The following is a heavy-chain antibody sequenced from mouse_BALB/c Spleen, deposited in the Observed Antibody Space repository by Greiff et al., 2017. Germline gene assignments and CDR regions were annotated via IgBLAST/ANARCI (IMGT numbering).Heavy chain of an antibody. CDR2: ISSGGSYT. J-gene: IGHJ4*01. D-gene: IGHD3-3*01. V-gene: IGHV5-6*01. CDR3: ARHRALYAMDY. Sequence: EVHLVESGGDLVKPGGSLKLSCAASGFTFSSYGMSWVRQTPDKRLEWVATISSGGSYTYYPDSVKGRFTISRDNAKNTLYLQMSSLKSEDTAMYYCARHRALYAMDYWGQGTSVTVSS. CDR1: GFTFSSYG.